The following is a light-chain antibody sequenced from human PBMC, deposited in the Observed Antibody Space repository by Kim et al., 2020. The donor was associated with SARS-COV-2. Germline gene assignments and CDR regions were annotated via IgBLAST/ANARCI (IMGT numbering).Light chain of an antibody. CDR3: NSRDRGGNRVV. V-gene: IGLV3-19*01. J-gene: IGLJ3*02. CDR2: GRN. CDR1: TIRDYY. Sequence: ALGQTVRITCQGDTIRDYYASWYQQKPGQDPVLVMYGRNKRPSGIPDRRSGSSSGNTASLTITGAQAEDEGDYYCNSRDRGGNRVVFGGGTQLTVL.